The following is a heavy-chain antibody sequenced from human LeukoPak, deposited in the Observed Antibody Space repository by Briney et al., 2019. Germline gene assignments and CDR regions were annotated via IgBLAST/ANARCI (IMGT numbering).Heavy chain of an antibody. CDR2: INHSGST. Sequence: SETLSLTCAVYGGSFSGYYWSWIRQPPGKGLEWIGEINHSGSTNYNPSLKSRVTISVDTSKNQFSLKLSSVTAADTAVYYCARVMTTVATRVDPWGQGTLVTVSS. D-gene: IGHD4-11*01. CDR1: GGSFSGYY. V-gene: IGHV4-34*01. CDR3: ARVMTTVATRVDP. J-gene: IGHJ5*02.